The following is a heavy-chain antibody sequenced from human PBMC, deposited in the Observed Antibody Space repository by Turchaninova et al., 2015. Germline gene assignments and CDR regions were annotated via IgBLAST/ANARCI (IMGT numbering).Heavy chain of an antibody. CDR2: IRTGNGDT. CDR3: APLDLGDY. D-gene: IGHD7-27*01. CDR1: GYSFSNYV. V-gene: IGHV1-3*04. Sequence: QVQLVQSGAEVKQPGAAVKVSCKASGYSFSNYVMHWVRQAPGQRPEYMGWIRTGNGDTKYSQRVQDRVTMTRDTSASTVYMELSSLRTEDTAVYYCAPLDLGDYWGQGTLVTVSS. J-gene: IGHJ4*02.